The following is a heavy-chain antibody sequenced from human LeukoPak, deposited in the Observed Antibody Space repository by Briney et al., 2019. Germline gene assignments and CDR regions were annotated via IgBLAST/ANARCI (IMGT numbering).Heavy chain of an antibody. CDR3: AKDWGYCSSTSCYRLGAFDI. CDR1: GFTFRSHA. D-gene: IGHD2-2*02. Sequence: PGGSLRLSCVGSGFTFRSHAMSWVRQAPEKGLEFVSGIYENGGTTYYADSVKGRFSISRDNSKNTLYLQMDSLRGEDTAVYYCAKDWGYCSSTSCYRLGAFDIWGQGTMVTVSS. V-gene: IGHV3-23*01. J-gene: IGHJ3*02. CDR2: IYENGGTT.